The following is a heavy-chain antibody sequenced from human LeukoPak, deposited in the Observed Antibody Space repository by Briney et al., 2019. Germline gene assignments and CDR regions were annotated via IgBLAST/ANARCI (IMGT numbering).Heavy chain of an antibody. Sequence: ASVKVSCKASGYTFTGYYMHWVRQAPGQGLEWMGWINPNSGGTNYAQKFQGRVTMTRDTSISTAYMEPSRLRSDDTAVYYCAREGPGARSAAGDYWGQGTLVTVPS. CDR2: INPNSGGT. D-gene: IGHD6-13*01. CDR1: GYTFTGYY. CDR3: AREGPGARSAAGDY. J-gene: IGHJ4*02. V-gene: IGHV1-2*02.